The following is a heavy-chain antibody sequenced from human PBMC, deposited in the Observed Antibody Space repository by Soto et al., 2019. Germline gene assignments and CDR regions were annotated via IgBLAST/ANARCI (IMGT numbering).Heavy chain of an antibody. CDR3: ARLEAGYYYYYMDV. CDR2: IYYSGST. CDR1: GGSISSYY. Sequence: SETLSLTCTVSGGSISSYYCSWIRQPPGKGLEWIGYIYYSGSTNYNPSLKSRVTISVDTSKNQFSLKLSSVTAADTAVYYCARLEAGYYYYYMDVWGKGTTVTVSS. D-gene: IGHD6-19*01. J-gene: IGHJ6*03. V-gene: IGHV4-59*08.